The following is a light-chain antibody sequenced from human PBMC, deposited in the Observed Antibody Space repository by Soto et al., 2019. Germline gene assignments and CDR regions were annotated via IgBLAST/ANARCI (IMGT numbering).Light chain of an antibody. CDR2: GAS. V-gene: IGKV3-20*01. Sequence: EIVLTQSPGTLSLSPGERATLSCRASQSVSINSLAWYQQKPGQAPRLLIYGASSRAKGIPDRFSGSGSGTDFTLTISRLEPEDFAVNYCQQYGSSPQTFGQGTKVEIK. CDR1: QSVSINS. CDR3: QQYGSSPQT. J-gene: IGKJ1*01.